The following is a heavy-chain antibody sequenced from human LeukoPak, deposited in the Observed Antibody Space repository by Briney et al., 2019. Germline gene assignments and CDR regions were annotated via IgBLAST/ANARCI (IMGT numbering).Heavy chain of an antibody. D-gene: IGHD2-2*01. J-gene: IGHJ6*02. Sequence: GGSPRLSCAASGFTFSSYAMHWVRQAPGKGLEWVAVISYDGSNKYYADSVKGRFTISRDNSKNTLYLQMNSLRAEDTAVYYCARDYCSSTSCYWYGVYYYYYGMDVWGQGTTVTVSS. V-gene: IGHV3-30-3*01. CDR1: GFTFSSYA. CDR2: ISYDGSNK. CDR3: ARDYCSSTSCYWYGVYYYYYGMDV.